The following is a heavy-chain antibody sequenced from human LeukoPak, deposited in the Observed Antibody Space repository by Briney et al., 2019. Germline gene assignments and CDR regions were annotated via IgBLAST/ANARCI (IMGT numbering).Heavy chain of an antibody. Sequence: GGSLRLACATSGFTVSSIHMVWVRQAPGKGLEWVSVTYTGGNSYYADSVKGRFIISRDISKNTLYLQMNSLRAEDSALYYCARGGRGSAAVVAPRSFDIWGQGTMVTVSS. J-gene: IGHJ3*02. CDR3: ARGGRGSAAVVAPRSFDI. V-gene: IGHV3-53*01. D-gene: IGHD3-22*01. CDR2: TYTGGNS. CDR1: GFTVSSIH.